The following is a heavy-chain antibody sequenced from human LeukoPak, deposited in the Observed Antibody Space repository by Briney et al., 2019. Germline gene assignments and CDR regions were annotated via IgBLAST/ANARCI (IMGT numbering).Heavy chain of an antibody. CDR2: INPNSGGT. CDR1: GYTFTGYY. D-gene: IGHD3-22*01. V-gene: IGHV1-2*02. J-gene: IGHJ4*02. CDR3: ARGSYDSSGYFGY. Sequence: ASVKVSCKASGYTFTGYYMRWVRQAPGQGLEWMGWINPNSGGTNYAQKFQGRVTMTRDTSISTAYMELSRLRSDDTAVYYCARGSYDSSGYFGYWGQGTLVTVSS.